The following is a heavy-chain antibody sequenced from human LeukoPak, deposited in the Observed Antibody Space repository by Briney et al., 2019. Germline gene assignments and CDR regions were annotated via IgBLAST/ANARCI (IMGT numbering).Heavy chain of an antibody. CDR2: SIHFFGTA. CDR1: GGTFIKYA. Sequence: ASVTVSCKACGGTFIKYAIRGVRQPPGKGGEWVGGSIHFFGTAHYAQKYQGRVTITTDESTSTAYMELSSLRSEDTAVYCCARDGLSYFGEQDYYYYRDVWAKGTTVTVSS. CDR3: ARDGLSYFGEQDYYYYRDV. D-gene: IGHD3-10*01. V-gene: IGHV1-69*05. J-gene: IGHJ6*03.